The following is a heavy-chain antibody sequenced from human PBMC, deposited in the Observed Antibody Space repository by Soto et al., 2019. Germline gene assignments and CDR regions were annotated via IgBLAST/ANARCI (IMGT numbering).Heavy chain of an antibody. J-gene: IGHJ6*02. Sequence: SETLSLTCTVSCDSISRGFDFFGGIRHHPVNLLEWIGYIFYTGSTNYNPSLKSRVTISVDTSKNQFSLKLSSVTAADTAVYYCARDRAIFGVVFYYYYYGMDVWGQGTTVTVS. CDR1: CDSISRGFDF. V-gene: IGHV4-61*01. CDR2: IFYTGST. CDR3: ARDRAIFGVVFYYYYYGMDV. D-gene: IGHD3-3*01.